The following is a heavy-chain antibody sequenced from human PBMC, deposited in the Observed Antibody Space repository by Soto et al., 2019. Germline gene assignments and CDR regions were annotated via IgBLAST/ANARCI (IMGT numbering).Heavy chain of an antibody. CDR2: ASYDGSYK. V-gene: IGHV3-30*18. D-gene: IGHD5-12*01. CDR3: AKERSVVATTPDFDY. CDR1: GFTFSSFG. J-gene: IGHJ4*02. Sequence: QVQRVECGGGVVQPGRSLRLSCAASGFTFSSFGMNWVRQAPGKGLEWVAVASYDGSYKYYADSVKGRFTISRDNSKNTLYLKMNSLRAEDTAVYYCAKERSVVATTPDFDYWGQGTLVTVSS.